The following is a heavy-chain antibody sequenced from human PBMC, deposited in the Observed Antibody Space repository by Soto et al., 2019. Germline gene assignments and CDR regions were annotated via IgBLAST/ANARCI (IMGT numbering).Heavy chain of an antibody. CDR3: AGVRRDYFDS. Sequence: QVQLVQSGAEVKKPGSSVKVSCKTSGGTLDTYTFSWVRQAPGQGLEWVGRFIPILGLTNYAQKFQGRPTFTADKSTSTAYMELSGLTSEDTAVYYCAGVRRDYFDSWGQGTLVTVSS. D-gene: IGHD3-10*01. CDR2: FIPILGLT. V-gene: IGHV1-69*02. CDR1: GGTLDTYT. J-gene: IGHJ4*02.